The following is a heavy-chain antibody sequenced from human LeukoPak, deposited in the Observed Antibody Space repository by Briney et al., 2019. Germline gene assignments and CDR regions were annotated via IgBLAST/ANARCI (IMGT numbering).Heavy chain of an antibody. J-gene: IGHJ4*02. CDR1: GGSISSYY. CDR2: IYYSGST. CDR3: ARHYYDSSGYYPYFDY. Sequence: TSETLSLTCTVSGGSISSYYWSWIRQPPGKGLEWIGYIYYSGSTNYNPSLKSRVTISVDTSKNQFSLKLSSVTAADTAVYYCARHYYDSSGYYPYFDYWGQGTLVTVSS. D-gene: IGHD3-22*01. V-gene: IGHV4-59*08.